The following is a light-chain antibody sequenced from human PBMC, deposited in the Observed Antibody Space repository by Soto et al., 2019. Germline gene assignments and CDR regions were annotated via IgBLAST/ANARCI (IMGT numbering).Light chain of an antibody. Sequence: EVVMTQSPATLSLSPGERATLSCRASQSITRNLAWYQQTPGQAPRLLIYGASTRATGIPARFSGSGSGTEFPLTISGLPSEDFAVYYCQQNNKWSIWTFGPGTKVDIK. CDR1: QSITRN. CDR3: QQNNKWSIWT. CDR2: GAS. V-gene: IGKV3-15*01. J-gene: IGKJ1*01.